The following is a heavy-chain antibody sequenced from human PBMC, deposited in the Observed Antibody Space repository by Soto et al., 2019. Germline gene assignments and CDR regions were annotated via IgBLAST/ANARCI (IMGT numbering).Heavy chain of an antibody. V-gene: IGHV3-21*01. D-gene: IGHD2-21*02. CDR1: GFTFSNHI. Sequence: EVQLVESGGGLVKPGGSLRLSCAASGFTFSNHIMNWVRQAPGKGLEWVSSISSSSSFMNYADSVKGRFTISRDNAKNSLYLQMNALRAEDTAVYFCARDSLRVMLTAVLTDALDLWGHGTMVTVSS. CDR2: ISSSSSFM. J-gene: IGHJ3*01. CDR3: ARDSLRVMLTAVLTDALDL.